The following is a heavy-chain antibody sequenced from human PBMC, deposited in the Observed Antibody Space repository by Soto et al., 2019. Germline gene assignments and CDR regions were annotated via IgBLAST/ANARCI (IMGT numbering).Heavy chain of an antibody. J-gene: IGHJ6*02. V-gene: IGHV1-69*13. CDR3: ARLVSVRVYYYYGMDV. D-gene: IGHD6-25*01. CDR1: GGTFSSYA. CDR2: IIPIFGTA. Sequence: SVKVSCKASGGTFSSYAISWVRQAPGQGLEWMGGIIPIFGTANYAQKFQGRVTITADESTSTAYMELSSLRSEDTAVYYCARLVSVRVYYYYGMDVWGQGTTVTAP.